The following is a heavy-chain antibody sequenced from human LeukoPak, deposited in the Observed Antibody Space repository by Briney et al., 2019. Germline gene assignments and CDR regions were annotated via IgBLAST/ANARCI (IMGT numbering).Heavy chain of an antibody. Sequence: GASVKVSCKASGYTFTGYYMHWVRQAPGQGLEWMGWINPNSGGTNYAQKLQGRVTMTRNTSISTAYMELSSLRSEDTAVYYCARGLLAVAGRWGQGTLVTVSS. V-gene: IGHV1-2*02. CDR1: GYTFTGYY. CDR3: ARGLLAVAGR. CDR2: INPNSGGT. J-gene: IGHJ4*02. D-gene: IGHD6-19*01.